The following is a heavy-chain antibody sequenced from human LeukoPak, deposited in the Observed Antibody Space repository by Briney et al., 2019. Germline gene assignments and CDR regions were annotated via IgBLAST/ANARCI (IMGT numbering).Heavy chain of an antibody. CDR1: GFTFSSYG. Sequence: GGSLRLSCAASGFTFSSYGMHWVHQAPGKGLEWVAVISYDGSNKYYADSVKGRFTISRDNSKNTLFLQMNSLRAEDTAVYYCARDSVFRYLANYYYYMDVWGKGTTVTISS. V-gene: IGHV3-30*03. CDR2: ISYDGSNK. CDR3: ARDSVFRYLANYYYYMDV. J-gene: IGHJ6*03. D-gene: IGHD5/OR15-5a*01.